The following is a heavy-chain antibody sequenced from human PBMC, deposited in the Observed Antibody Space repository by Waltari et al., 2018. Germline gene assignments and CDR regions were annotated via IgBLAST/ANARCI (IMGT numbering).Heavy chain of an antibody. J-gene: IGHJ6*02. V-gene: IGHV1-8*01. CDR1: GYTFTSSD. CDR2: MNPNSGNT. Sequence: QVQLVQSGAEVKKPGASVKVPCKASGYTFTSSDITWVRQATGQGLEWMGWMNPNSGNTGYAQKFQGRVTMTRNTSISTAYMELSSLRSEDTAVYYCARGGGPDFYYYYGMDVWGQGTTVTVSS. D-gene: IGHD3-16*01. CDR3: ARGGGPDFYYYYGMDV.